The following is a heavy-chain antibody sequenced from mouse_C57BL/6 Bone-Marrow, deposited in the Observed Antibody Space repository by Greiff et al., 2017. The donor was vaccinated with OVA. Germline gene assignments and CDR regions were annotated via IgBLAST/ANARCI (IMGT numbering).Heavy chain of an antibody. D-gene: IGHD1-2*01. CDR1: GYTFTSYW. V-gene: IGHV1-55*01. J-gene: IGHJ2*01. CDR2: IYPGSGST. Sequence: VKLMESGAELVKPGASVKMSCKASGYTFTSYWITWVKQRPGQGLEWIGDIYPGSGSTNYNEKFKSKATLTVDTSSSTAYMQLSSLTSEDSAVYYCARYGWWNYWGQGTTLTVSS. CDR3: ARYGWWNY.